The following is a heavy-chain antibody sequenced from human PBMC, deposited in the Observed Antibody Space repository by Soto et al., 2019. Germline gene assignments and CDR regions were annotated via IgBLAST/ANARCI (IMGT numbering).Heavy chain of an antibody. Sequence: SVTLSLTCSLAGSSIGGCYSSKILQPPGKGLEWIGYMYNTGSTVYNPSFKSRVTISVDTSKDQFSLKLNSVTAADTAVYYCARDLWGYCGTNCYPLDFWGQGTTVS. CDR2: MYNTGST. CDR3: ARDLWGYCGTNCYPLDF. J-gene: IGHJ6*01. D-gene: IGHD2-21*02. CDR1: GSSIGGCY. V-gene: IGHV4-59*01.